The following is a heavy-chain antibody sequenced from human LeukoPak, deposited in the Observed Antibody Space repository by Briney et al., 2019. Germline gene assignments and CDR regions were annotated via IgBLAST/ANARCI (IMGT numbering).Heavy chain of an antibody. Sequence: PGGSLRLSCAASGFTFSSYWMNWARQAPGKGLEWVASINHNGNVNYYVDSVKGRFTISRDNSKNTLYLQMNSLRAEDTAVYYCARHDWFDPWGRGTLVTVSS. V-gene: IGHV3-7*03. CDR1: GFTFSSYW. CDR3: ARHDWFDP. CDR2: INHNGNVN. J-gene: IGHJ5*02.